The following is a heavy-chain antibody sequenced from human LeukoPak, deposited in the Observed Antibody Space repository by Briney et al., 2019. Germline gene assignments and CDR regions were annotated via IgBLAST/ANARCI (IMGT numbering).Heavy chain of an antibody. CDR1: GGSISSSSYY. CDR3: ARSGGLWLLTYYFDY. Sequence: PSETLSLTCTVSGGSISSSSYYWGWIRQPPGKGLGWIGSIYYSGSTYYNPSLKSRVTISVDTSKNQLSLKLSSVTAADTAVYFCARSGGLWLLTYYFDYWGQGTLVTVSS. CDR2: IYYSGST. V-gene: IGHV4-39*07. J-gene: IGHJ4*02. D-gene: IGHD3-22*01.